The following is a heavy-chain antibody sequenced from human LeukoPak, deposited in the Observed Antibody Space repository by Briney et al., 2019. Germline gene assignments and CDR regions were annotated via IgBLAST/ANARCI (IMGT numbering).Heavy chain of an antibody. CDR1: GFTFSSYA. J-gene: IGHJ4*02. V-gene: IGHV3-23*01. D-gene: IGHD3-3*01. CDR2: ISGSGGST. Sequence: GGSLRLSYAASGFTFSSYAMSWVRQAPGKGLEWVSAISGSGGSTYYADSVKGRFTISRDNSKNTLYLQMNSLRAEDTAVYYCAKDSPYYDFWSGYPGYYFDYWGQGTLVTVSS. CDR3: AKDSPYYDFWSGYPGYYFDY.